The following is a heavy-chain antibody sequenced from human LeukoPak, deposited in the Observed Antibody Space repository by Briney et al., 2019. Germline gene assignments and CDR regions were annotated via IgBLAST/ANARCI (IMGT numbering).Heavy chain of an antibody. CDR3: ARVKTGPWYSSGWYTGGDCDY. J-gene: IGHJ4*02. D-gene: IGHD6-19*01. CDR1: GYTFTSYG. CDR2: INAYNGNT. Sequence: GASVKVSCKASGYTFTSYGISWVRQAPGQGLEWMGWINAYNGNTNYAQKLPGRVTMTTDTSTSTAYMELRSLRSDDTAVHYCARVKTGPWYSSGWYTGGDCDYWGQGTLVTVSS. V-gene: IGHV1-18*01.